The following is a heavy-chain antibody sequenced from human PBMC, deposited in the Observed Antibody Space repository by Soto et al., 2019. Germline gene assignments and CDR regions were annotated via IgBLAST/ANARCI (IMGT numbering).Heavy chain of an antibody. D-gene: IGHD6-13*01. CDR2: IYYSGST. J-gene: IGHJ4*02. CDR1: GGSISSYY. Sequence: PSETLSLTCTVSGGSISSYYWSWIRQPPGKGLEWIGYIYYSGSTNYNPSLKSRVTISVDTSKNQFSLKLSSVTAADTVVYYCARLWVGRGAAAVHFDYWGQGTLVTVSS. CDR3: ARLWVGRGAAAVHFDY. V-gene: IGHV4-59*08.